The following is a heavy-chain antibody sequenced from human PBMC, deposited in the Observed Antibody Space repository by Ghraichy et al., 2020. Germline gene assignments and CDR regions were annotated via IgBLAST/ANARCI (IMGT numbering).Heavy chain of an antibody. CDR1: GGSFSGYY. CDR3: ARYSGTHTYYYYGMDV. V-gene: IGHV4-34*01. CDR2: INHSGST. Sequence: SQTLSLTCAVYGGSFSGYYWSWIRQPPGKGLEWIGEINHSGSTNYNPSLKSRVTISVDTSKNQFSLKLSSVTAADTAVYYCARYSGTHTYYYYGMDVWGQGTRSPSP. D-gene: IGHD3-10*01. J-gene: IGHJ6*02.